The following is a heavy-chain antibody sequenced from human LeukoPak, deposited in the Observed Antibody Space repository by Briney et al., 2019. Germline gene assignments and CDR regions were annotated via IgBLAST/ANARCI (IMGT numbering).Heavy chain of an antibody. J-gene: IGHJ3*02. Sequence: GGSLRLSCAASGFTFSSYGMHWVRQAPGKGREWVAFIRHVGSNKYYADSVKGRFTISRENSKNTLYLQMNSLRAEDTAVYYCARPAGYDFAFDIWGQGTMVTVSS. CDR2: IRHVGSNK. CDR1: GFTFSSYG. V-gene: IGHV3-30*02. D-gene: IGHD5-12*01. CDR3: ARPAGYDFAFDI.